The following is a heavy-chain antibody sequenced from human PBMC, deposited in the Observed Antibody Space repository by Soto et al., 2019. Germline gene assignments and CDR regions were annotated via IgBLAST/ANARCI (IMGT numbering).Heavy chain of an antibody. V-gene: IGHV3-64*01. D-gene: IGHD5-12*01. CDR2: ISSNGGST. CDR1: GFTFSSYA. CDR3: AKDPQGLRPEVLDY. Sequence: GGSLRLSCAASGFTFSSYAMHWVRQAPGKGLEYVSAISSNGGSTYYANSVKGRFTISRDNSKNTLYLQMNSLRAEDTAVYYCAKDPQGLRPEVLDYWGQGTLVTV. J-gene: IGHJ4*02.